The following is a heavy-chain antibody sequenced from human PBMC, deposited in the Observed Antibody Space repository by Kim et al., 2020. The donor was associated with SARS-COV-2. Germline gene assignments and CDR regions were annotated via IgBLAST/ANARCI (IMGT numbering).Heavy chain of an antibody. CDR3: ARRHSNSYNWFDP. V-gene: IGHV5-51*01. J-gene: IGHJ5*02. CDR1: GYSFSTYW. Sequence: GESLKISCKGSGYSFSTYWIGWVRQMPGKGLEWMGIIYPGDSDTTYSPSFQGQVTISADKSISTAYLQWSSLKASDTAMYYCARRHSNSYNWFDPWGQGTLVTVSS. CDR2: IYPGDSDT. D-gene: IGHD4-4*01.